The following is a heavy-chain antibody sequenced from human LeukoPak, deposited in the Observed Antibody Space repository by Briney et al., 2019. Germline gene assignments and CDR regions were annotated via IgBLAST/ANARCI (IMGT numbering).Heavy chain of an antibody. V-gene: IGHV4-4*07. CDR1: GGSISSYY. Sequence: SETLSLTCTVSGGSISSYYWSWIRQPSGKGLEWIGRIYSSGSTNYNPSLKSRVSLSVDTSRNQFSLTVNSVTAADTAVYYCARMYSGTYGGVDYWGQGTLVTVSS. D-gene: IGHD1-26*01. CDR2: IYSSGST. CDR3: ARMYSGTYGGVDY. J-gene: IGHJ4*02.